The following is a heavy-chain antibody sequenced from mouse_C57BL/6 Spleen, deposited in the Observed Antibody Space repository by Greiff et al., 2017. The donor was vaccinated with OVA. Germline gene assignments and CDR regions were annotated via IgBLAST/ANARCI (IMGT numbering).Heavy chain of an antibody. V-gene: IGHV10-1*01. CDR3: VRGYGSYAMDY. CDR2: IRSTRSNYAT. J-gene: IGHJ4*01. D-gene: IGHD1-1*01. Sequence: EVKLVESGGGLVPPKGSLKLSCAASGFSFNTYALNWVRQAPGKGLEWVARIRSTRSNYATYSADSVKDRFTIYRDNSDSILYLQMNNLKTEDTAMYYCVRGYGSYAMDYWGQGTSVTVSS. CDR1: GFSFNTYA.